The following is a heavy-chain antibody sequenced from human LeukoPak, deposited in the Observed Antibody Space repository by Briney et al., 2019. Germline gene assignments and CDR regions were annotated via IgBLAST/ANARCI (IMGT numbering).Heavy chain of an antibody. J-gene: IGHJ6*02. CDR1: GYTFTSYA. D-gene: IGHD2-2*01. CDR2: IIPIFGTA. V-gene: IGHV1-69*13. Sequence: GASVKVSCKASGYTFTSYAISWVRQAPGQGLEWMGGIIPIFGTANYAQKFQGRVTITADESTSTAYMELSSLRSEDTAVYYCARDLSYCSSTSCYVGDLEYYYGMDVWGQGTTVTVSS. CDR3: ARDLSYCSSTSCYVGDLEYYYGMDV.